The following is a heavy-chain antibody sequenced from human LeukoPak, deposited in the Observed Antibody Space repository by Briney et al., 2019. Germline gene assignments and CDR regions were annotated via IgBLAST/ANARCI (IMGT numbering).Heavy chain of an antibody. V-gene: IGHV3-9*01. CDR2: ISWNSGSI. CDR1: GFTFDDYA. D-gene: IGHD1-20*01. Sequence: GGSLRLSCAASGFTFDDYAMHWVRQAPGKGLEWVSGISWNSGSIGYADSVKGRFTISRDNAKNSLYLQMNSLRAEDTALYYCAKAPLTGHERRSFDYWGQGTLVTVSS. J-gene: IGHJ4*02. CDR3: AKAPLTGHERRSFDY.